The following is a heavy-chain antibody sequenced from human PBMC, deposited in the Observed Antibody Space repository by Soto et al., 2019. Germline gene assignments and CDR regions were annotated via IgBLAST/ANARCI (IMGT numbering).Heavy chain of an antibody. CDR2: ISGSGGST. CDR1: GFTFSSYA. D-gene: IGHD3-22*01. J-gene: IGHJ1*01. Sequence: PGGSLRLSCAASGFTFSSYAMIWVRQAPGKGLERVSAISGSGGSTYYADSVKGRFTISRDNSKNTLYLQMNSLRAEDTAVYYCAKDGDPLYYYDSSGYEYFQHWGQGTRVTV. CDR3: AKDGDPLYYYDSSGYEYFQH. V-gene: IGHV3-23*01.